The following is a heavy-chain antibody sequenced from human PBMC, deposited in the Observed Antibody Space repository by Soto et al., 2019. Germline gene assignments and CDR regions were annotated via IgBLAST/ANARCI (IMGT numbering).Heavy chain of an antibody. J-gene: IGHJ4*02. CDR3: ARGKFYFDN. CDR1: GYRFTTYA. V-gene: IGHV1-18*01. CDR2: ISPHNNNT. Sequence: QVQLVQSETEVKKPGASVEVSCKASGYRFTTYAITWVRQAPGQGLEWMGWISPHNNNTEYVQKFQGRVAMTADTSTSTTYMEVRSLRSDDTALYYCARGKFYFDNWGQGTLVTVSS.